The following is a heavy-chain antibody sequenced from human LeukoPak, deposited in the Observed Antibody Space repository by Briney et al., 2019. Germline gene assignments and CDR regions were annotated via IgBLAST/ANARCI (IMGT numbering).Heavy chain of an antibody. CDR2: IIPILGIA. J-gene: IGHJ4*02. CDR1: GGTFSSYA. CDR3: AREYYYGSARYDY. V-gene: IGHV1-69*04. Sequence: SVKVSCKASGGTFSSYAISWVRQAPGQGLEWMGRIIPILGIANYAQKFQGRVTITADKSTSTAYMELSSLRSEDTAVYYCAREYYYGSARYDYWGQGTLVTVSS. D-gene: IGHD3-10*01.